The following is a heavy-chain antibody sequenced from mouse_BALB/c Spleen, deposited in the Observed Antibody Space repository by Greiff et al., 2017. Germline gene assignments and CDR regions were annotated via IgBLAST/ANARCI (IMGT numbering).Heavy chain of an antibody. Sequence: EVKLVESGPGLVKPSQSLSLTCTVTGYSITSDYAWNWIRQFPGNKLEWMGYISYSGSTSYNPSLKSRISITRDTSKNQFFLQLNSVTTEDTATYYCATNYYGYNWYFDVWGAGTTVTVSS. D-gene: IGHD1-2*01. CDR2: ISYSGST. CDR1: GYSITSDYA. V-gene: IGHV3-2*02. CDR3: ATNYYGYNWYFDV. J-gene: IGHJ1*01.